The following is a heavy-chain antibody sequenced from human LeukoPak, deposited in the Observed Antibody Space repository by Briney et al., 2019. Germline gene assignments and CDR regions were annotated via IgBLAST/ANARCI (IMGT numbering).Heavy chain of an antibody. Sequence: VKVSCRASGYTFTGYYMHWGRQAPGQGLVWMGWINPNSGGTNYAQKFQGWVTMTRDTSTSTAYMELSTLRSDDTAVYYCARKLRYFDPLDYYYYGMDVWGQGTTVTVSS. J-gene: IGHJ6*02. CDR2: INPNSGGT. CDR1: GYTFTGYY. V-gene: IGHV1-2*04. CDR3: ARKLRYFDPLDYYYYGMDV. D-gene: IGHD3-9*01.